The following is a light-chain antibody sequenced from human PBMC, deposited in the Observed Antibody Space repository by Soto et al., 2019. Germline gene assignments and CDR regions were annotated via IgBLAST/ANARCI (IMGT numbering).Light chain of an antibody. CDR2: KAS. CDR3: QQYNSYYHVP. J-gene: IGKJ1*01. Sequence: DIQMTQSPSTLSASVGDRVTITCRASQSISSWLAWYQQKPGKAPKLLIYKASSLESGVPSRFSGSGSGTEFTLTVSSLQPDDFANYYCQQYNSYYHVPFGQGTKVDIK. CDR1: QSISSW. V-gene: IGKV1-5*03.